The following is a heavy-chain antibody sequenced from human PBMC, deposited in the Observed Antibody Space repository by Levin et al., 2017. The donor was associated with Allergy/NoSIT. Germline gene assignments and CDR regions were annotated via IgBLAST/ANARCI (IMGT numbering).Heavy chain of an antibody. V-gene: IGHV3-30*04. Sequence: PGESLKISCAASGFTFSSYAMHWVRQAPGKGLEWVAVISYDGSNKYYADSVKGRFTISRDNSKNTLYLQMNSLRAEDTAVYYCARDADYSNSLWDYGMDVWGQGTTVTVSS. D-gene: IGHD4-11*01. J-gene: IGHJ6*02. CDR2: ISYDGSNK. CDR1: GFTFSSYA. CDR3: ARDADYSNSLWDYGMDV.